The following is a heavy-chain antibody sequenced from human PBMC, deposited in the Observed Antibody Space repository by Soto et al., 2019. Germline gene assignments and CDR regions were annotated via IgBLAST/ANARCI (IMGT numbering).Heavy chain of an antibody. D-gene: IGHD6-19*01. Sequence: QVQLVQSGGEEKKPGASVKVSCKASGYDFIGHGISWVRQARGQGLEWMGWINSYNGDTKYARKYQDRITLTKDKSTRTVYMELTSVRSDDTVVYYCARDQWLKVPAVVGDKFDSWGQGTLVTVSS. V-gene: IGHV1-18*04. CDR2: INSYNGDT. CDR3: ARDQWLKVPAVVGDKFDS. CDR1: GYDFIGHG. J-gene: IGHJ5*01.